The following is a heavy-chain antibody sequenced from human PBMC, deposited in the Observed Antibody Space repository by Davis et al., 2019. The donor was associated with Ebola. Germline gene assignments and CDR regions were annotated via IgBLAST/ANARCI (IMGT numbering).Heavy chain of an antibody. D-gene: IGHD5-24*01. Sequence: PGGSLRLSCVTSQFTFGSYGIHWVRQAPGKGLEWLGRSRSKASGYNSEYAASMRDRLSISRDESKTSVYLQMDSLTVEDTAVYYCARADGYNHPADYWGQGTVVTVSS. CDR1: QFTFGSYG. J-gene: IGHJ4*02. CDR3: ARADGYNHPADY. V-gene: IGHV3-72*01. CDR2: SRSKASGYNS.